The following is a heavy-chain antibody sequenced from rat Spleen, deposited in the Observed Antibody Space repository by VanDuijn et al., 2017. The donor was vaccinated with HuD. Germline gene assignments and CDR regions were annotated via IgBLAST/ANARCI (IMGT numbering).Heavy chain of an antibody. Sequence: EVQLVESDGGLVQPGRSLKLSCAASGFTFSDYYMAWVRQAPKKGLEWVATIVYDGSRIYYRDSVRGRFTISRDNAKSSLYLQMDSLRSEDTATYYCTTDGGPGDYWGQGVMVTVSS. J-gene: IGHJ2*01. CDR2: IVYDGSRI. V-gene: IGHV5-20*01. D-gene: IGHD1-4*01. CDR3: TTDGGPGDY. CDR1: GFTFSDYY.